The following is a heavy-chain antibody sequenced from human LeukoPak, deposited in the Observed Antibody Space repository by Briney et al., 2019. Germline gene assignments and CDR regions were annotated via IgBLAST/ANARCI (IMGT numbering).Heavy chain of an antibody. J-gene: IGHJ4*02. V-gene: IGHV1-24*01. CDR1: GYTLTELS. Sequence: ASVKVSCKVSGYTLTELSVDWVRQAPGKGLEWMGSVGHEDGTTIHAQKFQGRFNMTVDTATDTAYMEMSSLMSEDTAIYYCATGAIVYDYWGQGTLVTVSS. CDR2: VGHEDGTT. CDR3: ATGAIVYDY. D-gene: IGHD3-9*01.